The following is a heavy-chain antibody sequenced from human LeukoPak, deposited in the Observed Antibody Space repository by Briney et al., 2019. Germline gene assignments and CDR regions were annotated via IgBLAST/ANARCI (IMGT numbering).Heavy chain of an antibody. CDR2: ILYDGSNE. CDR1: GFTFSNYD. V-gene: IGHV3-30*02. CDR3: ARDFGPDY. Sequence: GGSLGLSCAASGFTFSNYDMHWVRQAPGKGLEWVTFILYDGSNEYYADSVKGRFTISRDNSKDTLYLQMNSLRAEDTAVYYCARDFGPDYWGQGTLVTVSS. J-gene: IGHJ4*02. D-gene: IGHD3-16*01.